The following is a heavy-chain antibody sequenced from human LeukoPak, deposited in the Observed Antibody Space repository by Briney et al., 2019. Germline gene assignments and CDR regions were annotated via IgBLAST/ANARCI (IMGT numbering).Heavy chain of an antibody. CDR3: ARESSVGAHKAFDY. J-gene: IGHJ4*02. Sequence: AGGSLRLSCAASGFTFSSYWMHWVRQAPGKGLVWVSRINSDGSSTSYADSVKGRFTISRDNAKNTLYLQMNSLRAEDTAGYYCARESSVGAHKAFDYWGQGTLVTVSS. V-gene: IGHV3-74*01. CDR1: GFTFSSYW. D-gene: IGHD1-26*01. CDR2: INSDGSST.